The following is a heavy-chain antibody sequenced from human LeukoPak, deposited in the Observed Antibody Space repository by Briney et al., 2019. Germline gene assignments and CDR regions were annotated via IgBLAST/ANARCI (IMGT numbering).Heavy chain of an antibody. CDR3: ACSWCNDAFDI. CDR1: GGSISSGSYY. CDR2: IYYSGST. D-gene: IGHD2-15*01. J-gene: IGHJ3*02. V-gene: IGHV4-31*09. Sequence: SQTLSLTCTVSGGSISSGSYYWSWIRQHPGKGLEWIGYIYYSGSTYYNPSLKSRVTISVDKSKNQFSLKLTSATAADTAVYYCACSWCNDAFDIWGQGTMVTV.